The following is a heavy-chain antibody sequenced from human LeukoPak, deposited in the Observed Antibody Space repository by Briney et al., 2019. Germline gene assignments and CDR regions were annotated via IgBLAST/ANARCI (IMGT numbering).Heavy chain of an antibody. CDR3: ARQLVVPAAMPFDAFYI. J-gene: IGHJ3*02. V-gene: IGHV4-34*01. CDR1: GGSLSGYY. CDR2: INHSGST. D-gene: IGHD2-2*01. Sequence: SETLFLTCAVYGGSLSGYYWSRIRQPPGKGLEWIGEINHSGSTNYNPSLKSRVTISVDTSKNQYSLKLSSVTAADTAVYYCARQLVVPAAMPFDAFYIWGQGTMVTVSS.